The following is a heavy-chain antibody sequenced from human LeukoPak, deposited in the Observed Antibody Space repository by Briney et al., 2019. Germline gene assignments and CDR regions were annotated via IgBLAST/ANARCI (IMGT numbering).Heavy chain of an antibody. Sequence: GGSLRLSCAASGFTFSSYEMNWVRQAPGKGLEWVSSISSSSSYIYYADSVKGRFTISRDNAKNSLYLQMNSLRAEDTAVYYCARVGPPSDYYYGMDVWGQGTTVTVS. V-gene: IGHV3-21*01. CDR1: GFTFSSYE. J-gene: IGHJ6*02. D-gene: IGHD3/OR15-3a*01. CDR2: ISSSSSYI. CDR3: ARVGPPSDYYYGMDV.